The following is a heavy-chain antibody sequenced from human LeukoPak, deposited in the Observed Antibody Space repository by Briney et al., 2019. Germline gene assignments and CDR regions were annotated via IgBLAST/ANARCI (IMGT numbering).Heavy chain of an antibody. J-gene: IGHJ6*03. CDR1: GFTFSSYG. CDR3: AKTGYCSSTSCRPYYYYYMDV. D-gene: IGHD2-2*01. CDR2: IRYDGSNK. Sequence: GGSLRLSCAASGFTFSSYGMHWVRQAPGKGLEWVAFIRYDGSNKYYADSVKGRFTISRDNSKNTLYLQMNSLRAEDTAVYYCAKTGYCSSTSCRPYYYYYMDVWGKGTTVTVPS. V-gene: IGHV3-30*02.